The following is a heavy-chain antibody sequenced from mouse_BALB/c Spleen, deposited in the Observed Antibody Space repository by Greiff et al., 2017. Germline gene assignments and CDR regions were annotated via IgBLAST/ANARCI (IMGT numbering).Heavy chain of an antibody. Sequence: VQLQQSGPELVKPGASVKISCKASGYSFTGYFMNWVMQSHGKSLEWIGRINPYNGDTFYNQKFKGKATLTVDKSSSTAHMELRSLASEDSAVYYCARLRTMTYYFDYWGQGTTLTVSS. V-gene: IGHV1-20*02. CDR3: ARLRTMTYYFDY. D-gene: IGHD2-4*01. J-gene: IGHJ2*01. CDR2: INPYNGDT. CDR1: GYSFTGYF.